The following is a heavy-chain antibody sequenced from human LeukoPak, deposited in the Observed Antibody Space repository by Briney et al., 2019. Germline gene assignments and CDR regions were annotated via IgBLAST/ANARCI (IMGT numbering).Heavy chain of an antibody. CDR1: GGSISSYY. V-gene: IGHV4-59*12. J-gene: IGHJ4*02. D-gene: IGHD5-24*01. Sequence: SETLSLTCTVSGGSISSYYWSWIRQPPGKGLEWIGYIYYSGSTNYNPSLKSRVTISVDTSKNQFSLKLSSVTAADTAVYYCAREGGYNYYFDYWGQGTLVTVSS. CDR3: AREGGYNYYFDY. CDR2: IYYSGST.